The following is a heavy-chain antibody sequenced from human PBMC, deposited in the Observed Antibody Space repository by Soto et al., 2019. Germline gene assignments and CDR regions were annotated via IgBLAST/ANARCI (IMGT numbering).Heavy chain of an antibody. J-gene: IGHJ4*02. D-gene: IGHD6-13*01. CDR1: GFTFSSYG. CDR3: ARTPPYSSSWYYFDY. CDR2: IWYDGSNK. V-gene: IGHV3-33*01. Sequence: GGSLRLSCAASGFTFSSYGMHWVRQAPGKGLGWVAVIWYDGSNKYYADSVKGRFTISRDNSKNTLYLQMNSLRAEDTAVYYCARTPPYSSSWYYFDYWGQGTLVTVSS.